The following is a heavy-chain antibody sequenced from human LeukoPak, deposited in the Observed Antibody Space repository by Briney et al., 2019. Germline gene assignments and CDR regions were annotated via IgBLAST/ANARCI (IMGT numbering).Heavy chain of an antibody. Sequence: GASVKVSCKASGYTFTSYGISWVRQAPGQGLEWMGWINPNSGGTNYAQKFQGRVTMTRDTSISTAYMELSRLRSDDTAVYYCARGGTNWGDYWGQGTLVTVSS. CDR1: GYTFTSYG. D-gene: IGHD7-27*01. CDR2: INPNSGGT. V-gene: IGHV1-2*02. CDR3: ARGGTNWGDY. J-gene: IGHJ4*02.